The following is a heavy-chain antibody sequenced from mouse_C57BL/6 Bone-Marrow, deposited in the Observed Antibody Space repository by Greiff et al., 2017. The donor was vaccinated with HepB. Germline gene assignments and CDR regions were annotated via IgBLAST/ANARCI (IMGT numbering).Heavy chain of an antibody. Sequence: VKLQESGAELARPGASVKLSCKASGYTFTSYGISWVKQRTGQGLEWIGEIYPRSGNTYYNEKLKGKATLTADKSSSTAYMELRSLTSEDSAVYFCARRQLRSHFDYWGQGTTLTVSS. D-gene: IGHD3-2*02. CDR1: GYTFTSYG. J-gene: IGHJ2*01. CDR2: IYPRSGNT. V-gene: IGHV1-81*01. CDR3: ARRQLRSHFDY.